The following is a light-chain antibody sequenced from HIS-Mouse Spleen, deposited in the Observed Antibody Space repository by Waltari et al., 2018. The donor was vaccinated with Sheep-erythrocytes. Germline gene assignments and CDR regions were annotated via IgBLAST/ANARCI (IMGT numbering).Light chain of an antibody. Sequence: QSALTQPASVSGSPGQSITISCTGTSSDVGSYNLVSWYQQHPCQAPKLRIYEGSKRPSGVSNLFSGSKSGNTASLTISGLQAEDEADYYCCSYAGSSTFHVVFGGGTKLTVL. CDR1: SSDVGSYNL. V-gene: IGLV2-23*03. J-gene: IGLJ2*01. CDR2: EGS. CDR3: CSYAGSSTFHVV.